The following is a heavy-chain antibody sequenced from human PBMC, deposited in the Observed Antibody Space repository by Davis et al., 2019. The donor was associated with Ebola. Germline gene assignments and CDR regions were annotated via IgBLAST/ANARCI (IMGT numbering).Heavy chain of an antibody. CDR1: GFTFSSYA. CDR3: AKAGYSYGYDFDY. V-gene: IGHV3-23*01. J-gene: IGHJ4*02. CDR2: ISGSGDST. Sequence: GESLKISCAASGFTFSSYAMSWVRQTPGKGLEWVSGISGSGDSTYYADSVKGPFTISRDNSKNTLYLQMKSLRADDTAVYYCAKAGYSYGYDFDYWGQGTLVTFSS. D-gene: IGHD5-18*01.